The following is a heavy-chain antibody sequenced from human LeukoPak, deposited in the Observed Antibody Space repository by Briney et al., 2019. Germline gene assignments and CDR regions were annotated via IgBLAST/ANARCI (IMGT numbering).Heavy chain of an antibody. CDR2: ISGSGGST. CDR1: GFTFSSYA. V-gene: IGHV3-23*01. J-gene: IGHJ3*02. CDR3: AKDYYDSSGYYSDAFDI. Sequence: GGSLRLSCAASGFTFSSYAMSWVRQAPGKGLEWVSAISGSGGSTYYADSVKGRFTISRDNAKNSLYLQMNSLRAEDTALYYCAKDYYDSSGYYSDAFDIWGQGTMVTVSS. D-gene: IGHD3-22*01.